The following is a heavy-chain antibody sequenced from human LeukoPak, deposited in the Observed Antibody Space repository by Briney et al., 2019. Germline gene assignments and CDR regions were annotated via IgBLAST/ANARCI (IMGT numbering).Heavy chain of an antibody. J-gene: IGHJ6*03. V-gene: IGHV3-7*03. Sequence: GGSLRLSCAASGFTFNSYWMTWVRQSPGKGLEWVANIKQDGSERYYVDSVKGRFTISRDNAKNSLYLQMNSLRAEDTALYYCAREGYSYGSYYYYMDVWGKGTTVTVSS. D-gene: IGHD5-18*01. CDR2: IKQDGSER. CDR1: GFTFNSYW. CDR3: AREGYSYGSYYYYMDV.